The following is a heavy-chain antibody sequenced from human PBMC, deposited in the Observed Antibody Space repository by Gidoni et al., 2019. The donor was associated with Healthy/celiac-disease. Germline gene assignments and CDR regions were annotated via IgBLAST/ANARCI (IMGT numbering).Heavy chain of an antibody. J-gene: IGHJ4*02. CDR1: GYTFTRYY. Sequence: QVQLVQSGAEVKKPGASVKVPCKASGYTFTRYYMHWVRQAPGQGLECLGIINPSGGSTSYAQKFQGRVTMTRDTSTSTVYMELSSLRSEDTAVYYCARSSRQWLVLGYYFDYWGQGTLVTVSS. D-gene: IGHD6-19*01. V-gene: IGHV1-46*01. CDR2: INPSGGST. CDR3: ARSSRQWLVLGYYFDY.